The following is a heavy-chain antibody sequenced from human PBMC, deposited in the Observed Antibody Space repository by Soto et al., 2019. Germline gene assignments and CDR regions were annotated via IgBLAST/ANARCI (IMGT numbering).Heavy chain of an antibody. V-gene: IGHV3-30*18. D-gene: IGHD4-17*01. Sequence: QVQLVESGGGVVQPGRSLRLSCAASGFTFSSYGMHWVRQAPGKGLEWVAGISDDGSNKYYEDFVKGRFTLARHNSKNPLELQMNSLRAKDTAVYYCAKGDDYGDYADYWGQG. J-gene: IGHJ4*02. CDR1: GFTFSSYG. CDR2: ISDDGSNK. CDR3: AKGDDYGDYADY.